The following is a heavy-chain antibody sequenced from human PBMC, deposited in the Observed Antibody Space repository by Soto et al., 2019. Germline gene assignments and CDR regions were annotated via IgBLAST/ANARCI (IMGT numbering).Heavy chain of an antibody. CDR3: ARVRGYSYGYDYGMDV. J-gene: IGHJ6*02. CDR2: ISAYNGNT. V-gene: IGHV1-18*01. Sequence: ASVKVSCKASGYTFTSYGISWVRQAPGQGLEWMGWISAYNGNTNYAQKLQVRVTMTTDTSTSTAYMELRSLRSDDTAVYSCARVRGYSYGYDYGMDVWGQGTTVTVSS. D-gene: IGHD5-18*01. CDR1: GYTFTSYG.